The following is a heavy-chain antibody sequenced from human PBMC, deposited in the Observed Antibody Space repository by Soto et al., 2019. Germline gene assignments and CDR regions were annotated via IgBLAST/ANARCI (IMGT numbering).Heavy chain of an antibody. D-gene: IGHD6-19*01. Sequence: QVQLQESGPGLAKPLGTLSLTCTVSGGSISTNNWWMWVRQSPEKGLEWIGEIYQSGNTNYNPPFKSRVTMSVDKSKDEFSLKMTSVTAEDTAIYYCARDRGAGTFTGFDYWGQGTLVTVSS. J-gene: IGHJ4*02. V-gene: IGHV4-4*02. CDR2: IYQSGNT. CDR3: ARDRGAGTFTGFDY. CDR1: GGSISTNNW.